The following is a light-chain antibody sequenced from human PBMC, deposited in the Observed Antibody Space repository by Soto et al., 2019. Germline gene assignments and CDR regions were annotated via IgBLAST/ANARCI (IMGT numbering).Light chain of an antibody. CDR3: CSYAGSYTYVV. CDR2: GVS. J-gene: IGLJ2*01. Sequence: QSALTQARSVSGSPGQSVTLSCTGTSSGVGGNNYGSWYQQHPGKAPKLMIYGVSNQPSGVPDRFSGSMSGNTASLTISWIQHEDEGDYYCCSYAGSYTYVVFGGGTELTVL. CDR1: SSGVGGNNY. V-gene: IGLV2-11*01.